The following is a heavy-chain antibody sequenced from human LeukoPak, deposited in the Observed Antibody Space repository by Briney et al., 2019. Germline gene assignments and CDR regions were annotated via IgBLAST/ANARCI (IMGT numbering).Heavy chain of an antibody. CDR2: IYTSGST. CDR3: ARDRLLLWFGEFNYYMDV. J-gene: IGHJ6*03. CDR1: GGSISSSSYY. Sequence: SETLSLTCSVSGGSISSSSYYWGWIRQPPGKGLEWIGGIYTSGSTNYNPSLKSRVTISVDTSKNQFSLKLSSVTAADTAVYYCARDRLLLWFGEFNYYMDVWGKGTTVTISS. D-gene: IGHD3-10*01. V-gene: IGHV4-39*07.